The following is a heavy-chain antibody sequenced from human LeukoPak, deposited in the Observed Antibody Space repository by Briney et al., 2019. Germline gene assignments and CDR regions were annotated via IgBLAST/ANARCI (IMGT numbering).Heavy chain of an antibody. J-gene: IGHJ5*02. Sequence: GGSLRLSCAASGFTFSDYYMSWIRQAPGKGLEWVSYISSIGSTIYYADSVKGRFTISRDNAKNSLYLQMNSLRAEDTAVYYCARCGARDYYDSSGYNNWFDPWGQGTLVTVSS. V-gene: IGHV3-11*01. CDR1: GFTFSDYY. D-gene: IGHD3-22*01. CDR2: ISSIGSTI. CDR3: ARCGARDYYDSSGYNNWFDP.